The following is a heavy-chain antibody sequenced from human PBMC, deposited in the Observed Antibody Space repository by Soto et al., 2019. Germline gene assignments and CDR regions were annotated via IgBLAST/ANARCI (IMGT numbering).Heavy chain of an antibody. CDR3: VKGRGSYFVYFGLDV. CDR2: IDWNGGST. D-gene: IGHD1-26*01. CDR1: GFTFDDYA. Sequence: EVQLVESGGGLVQPGRSLRLSCVASGFTFDDYAMHWVRQTPGKGLEWVSSIDWNGGSTAYADSVKGRFTISRDNARNSLYLQMNSLRPEATALYYCVKGRGSYFVYFGLDVWGQGTTVTVSS. J-gene: IGHJ6*02. V-gene: IGHV3-9*01.